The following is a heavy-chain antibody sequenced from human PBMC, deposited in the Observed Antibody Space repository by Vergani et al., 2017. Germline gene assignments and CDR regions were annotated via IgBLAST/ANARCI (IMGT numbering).Heavy chain of an antibody. V-gene: IGHV3-11*04. Sequence: QVQLVASGGGLVRPVGSLRLSCAASGFIFSDYYMTWIRQTPGKGLEWLAHISDGGETKMYAESLKGRFTISRDNAQNTLYLQMNSLRVEDTGVYYCARARCIETCYMSNWLDSWGQGTLVTVSS. J-gene: IGHJ5*01. CDR3: ARARCIETCYMSNWLDS. D-gene: IGHD3-9*01. CDR1: GFIFSDYY. CDR2: ISDGGETK.